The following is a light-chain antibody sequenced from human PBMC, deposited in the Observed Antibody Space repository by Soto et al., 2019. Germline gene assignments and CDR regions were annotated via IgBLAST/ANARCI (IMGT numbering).Light chain of an antibody. CDR1: QNVGSN. Sequence: EIVLTQSPATLSVSPGERATLSSRASQNVGSNLAWYQQKSGQAPRLLIYGASTRSPGIPARFSGSGSGTEFTLTISSLQSEDSAVYCCQQYNNWPSSTFGQGTKLEIK. V-gene: IGKV3-15*01. CDR2: GAS. CDR3: QQYNNWPSST. J-gene: IGKJ2*01.